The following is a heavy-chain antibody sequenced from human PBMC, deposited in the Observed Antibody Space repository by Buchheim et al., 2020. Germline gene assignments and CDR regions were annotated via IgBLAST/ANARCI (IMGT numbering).Heavy chain of an antibody. V-gene: IGHV4-34*01. CDR2: INHSRST. Sequence: QVQLQQWGAGLLKPSETLSLTCAVYGGSFSGYYWSWICQPPGKGLEWIGEINHSRSTNYNPSLKSRVTISVDTSKNQFSLKLSSVTAADTAVYYCARVGGLRFLEWLFHYFDYWGQGTL. CDR1: GGSFSGYY. D-gene: IGHD3-3*01. CDR3: ARVGGLRFLEWLFHYFDY. J-gene: IGHJ4*02.